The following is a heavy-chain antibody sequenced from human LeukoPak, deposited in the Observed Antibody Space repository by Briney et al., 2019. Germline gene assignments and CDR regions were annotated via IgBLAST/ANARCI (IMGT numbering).Heavy chain of an antibody. Sequence: GGSLRLSCAASGFTFSSYGMNWVRQAPGKGLEWVSYISSSSTIYYADSVKGRFTISRDNAKNSVYLQMNSLRDEDTAVYYCARDPSLYSRADYWGQGTLVTVSS. D-gene: IGHD6-13*01. J-gene: IGHJ4*02. CDR1: GFTFSSYG. CDR3: ARDPSLYSRADY. V-gene: IGHV3-48*02. CDR2: ISSSSTI.